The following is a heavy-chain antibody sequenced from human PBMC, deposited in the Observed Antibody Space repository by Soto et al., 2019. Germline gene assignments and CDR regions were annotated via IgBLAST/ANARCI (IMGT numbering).Heavy chain of an antibody. CDR1: GDSISSGNKY. D-gene: IGHD3-16*01. J-gene: IGHJ6*02. V-gene: IGHV4-30-4*01. CDR2: IFSSGTT. Sequence: PSETLSLTCTVSGDSISSGNKYWSWIRQAPGKGLEWIGYIFSSGTTYYNPSLKSRLTMSLDTSLNQFSLRLASVTDADSAVYYCARVPSPFDYYYAMDVWGQGTTVTVSS. CDR3: ARVPSPFDYYYAMDV.